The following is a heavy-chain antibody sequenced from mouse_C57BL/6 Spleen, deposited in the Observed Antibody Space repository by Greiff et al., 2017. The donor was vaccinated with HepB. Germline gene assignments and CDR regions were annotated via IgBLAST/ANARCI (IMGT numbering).Heavy chain of an antibody. Sequence: EVMLVESGGGLVKPGGSLKLSCAASGFTFSSYAMSWVRQTPEKRLEWVATISDGGSYTYYPDNVKGRFTISRDNAKNNLYLQMSHLKSEDTAMYYCAREYGNYRAWFAYWGQGTLVTVSA. CDR3: AREYGNYRAWFAY. D-gene: IGHD2-10*02. CDR1: GFTFSSYA. J-gene: IGHJ3*01. CDR2: ISDGGSYT. V-gene: IGHV5-4*01.